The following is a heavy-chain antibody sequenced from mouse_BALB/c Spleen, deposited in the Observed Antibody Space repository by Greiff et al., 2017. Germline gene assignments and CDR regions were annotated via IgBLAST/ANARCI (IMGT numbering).Heavy chain of an antibody. CDR1: GFNIKDYY. V-gene: IGHV14-1*02. Sequence: EVQLHQSGAELVRPGALVKLSCKASGFNIKDYYMHWVKQRPEQGLEWIGWIDPENGNTIYDPKFQGKASITADTSSNTAYLQLSSLTSEDTAVYYCARYGTTGPYWGQGTLVTVSA. D-gene: IGHD1-1*01. CDR3: ARYGTTGPY. CDR2: IDPENGNT. J-gene: IGHJ3*01.